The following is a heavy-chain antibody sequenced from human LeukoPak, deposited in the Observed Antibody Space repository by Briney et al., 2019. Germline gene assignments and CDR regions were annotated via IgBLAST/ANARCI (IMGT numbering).Heavy chain of an antibody. Sequence: GGSLRLSCAASGFTFSSYWMSWVRQAPGKGLEWVANIKQDGSEKYYVDSVKGRFTISRDNAKNSLYLQMNSLRAEDTAVYYCARAVAGTDAWYYYGMDVWGQGTTVTVFS. CDR3: ARAVAGTDAWYYYGMDV. CDR1: GFTFSSYW. D-gene: IGHD6-19*01. J-gene: IGHJ6*02. CDR2: IKQDGSEK. V-gene: IGHV3-7*01.